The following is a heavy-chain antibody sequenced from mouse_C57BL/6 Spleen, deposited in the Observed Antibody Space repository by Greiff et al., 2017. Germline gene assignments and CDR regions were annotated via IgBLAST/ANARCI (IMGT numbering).Heavy chain of an antibody. Sequence: EVKLQESVAELVRPGASVKLSCTASGFNIKNTYMHWVKQRPEQGLEWIGRIDPANGNTKYAPKFQGKATITADPSSNPAYLQLSSLTSEDTAIYYCARGVVATRYFDVWGTGTTVTVSS. J-gene: IGHJ1*03. CDR2: IDPANGNT. CDR3: ARGVVATRYFDV. D-gene: IGHD1-1*01. V-gene: IGHV14-3*01. CDR1: GFNIKNTY.